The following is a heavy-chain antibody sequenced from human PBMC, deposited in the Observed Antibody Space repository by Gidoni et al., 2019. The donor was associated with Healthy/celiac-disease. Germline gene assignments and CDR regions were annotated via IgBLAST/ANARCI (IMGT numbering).Heavy chain of an antibody. V-gene: IGHV1-8*01. J-gene: IGHJ5*02. D-gene: IGHD4-17*01. Sequence: QVQLVQSGAEVKKPGASVKVSCKASGYTFTSYDINWVRQATGQGLEWMGWMNPNSGNTGYAQKFQGRVTMTRNTSISTAYMELSSLRSEDTAVYYCASGVYGDNRKEGWFDPWGQGTLVTVSS. CDR1: GYTFTSYD. CDR3: ASGVYGDNRKEGWFDP. CDR2: MNPNSGNT.